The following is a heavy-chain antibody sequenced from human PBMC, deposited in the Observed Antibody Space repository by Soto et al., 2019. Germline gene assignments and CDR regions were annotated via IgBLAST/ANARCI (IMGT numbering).Heavy chain of an antibody. Sequence: SVKVSCKASGGTFSSYAISWVRQAPGQGLEWMGGTIPIFGTANYAQKFQGRVTITADESTSTAYMELSSLRSEDTAVYYCARRGYSYGIHNYYYGMDVWGQGTTVTVSS. J-gene: IGHJ6*02. CDR2: TIPIFGTA. D-gene: IGHD5-18*01. CDR3: ARRGYSYGIHNYYYGMDV. CDR1: GGTFSSYA. V-gene: IGHV1-69*13.